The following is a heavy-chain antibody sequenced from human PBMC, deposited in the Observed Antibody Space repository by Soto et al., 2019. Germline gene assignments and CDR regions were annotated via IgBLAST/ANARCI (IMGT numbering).Heavy chain of an antibody. CDR2: IDHNGIT. Sequence: PSETLSLTCAGSGDSISNSKWWTWVRQTPGKGLEWIGKIDHNGITNYNPSLESRVTILKDNSKNQLSLKLSSVTGADSAVYYCVRLNRDYYYYGMDVWGQGATVTVSS. CDR3: VRLNRDYYYYGMDV. CDR1: GDSISNSKW. V-gene: IGHV4-4*02. J-gene: IGHJ6*02.